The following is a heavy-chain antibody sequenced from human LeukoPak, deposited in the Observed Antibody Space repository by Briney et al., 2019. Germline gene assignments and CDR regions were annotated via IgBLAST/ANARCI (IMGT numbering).Heavy chain of an antibody. CDR3: ARGPTGYYYYMDV. CDR1: GFTFSSYG. D-gene: IGHD1-14*01. V-gene: IGHV3-30*03. J-gene: IGHJ6*03. CDR2: ISYDGSNK. Sequence: GGSLRLSCAASGFTFSSYGMHWVRQAPGKGLEWVAVISYDGSNKYYADSVKGRFTISRDNAKNSLYLQMNSLRAEDTAVYYCARGPTGYYYYMDVWGKGTTVTVSS.